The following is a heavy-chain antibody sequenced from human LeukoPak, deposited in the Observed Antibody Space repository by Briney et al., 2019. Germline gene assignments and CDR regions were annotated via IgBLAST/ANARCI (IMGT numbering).Heavy chain of an antibody. V-gene: IGHV1-18*01. J-gene: IGHJ5*02. CDR2: ISAYNGNT. CDR3: ARTGPHYYDSSGFFP. D-gene: IGHD3-22*01. CDR1: GYTFTSYG. Sequence: ASVKVSCRASGYTFTSYGISWVGQAPGQGLEWMGWISAYNGNTNYAQKLQGRVTMTTDTSTSTAYMELRSLRSDDTAVYYCARTGPHYYDSSGFFPWGQGTLVTVSS.